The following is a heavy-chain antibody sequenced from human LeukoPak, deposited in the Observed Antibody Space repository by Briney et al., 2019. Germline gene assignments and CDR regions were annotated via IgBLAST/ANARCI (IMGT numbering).Heavy chain of an antibody. J-gene: IGHJ4*02. V-gene: IGHV1-18*01. CDR3: ARGSSGYWSSTTDY. CDR2: ISAYNGNT. Sequence: GASVKVSCKASGYTFTSYGISWVRQAPGQGLEWMGWISAYNGNTDYAQKLQGRVTMTTDTSTSAAYMELRSLRSDDTAVYYCARGSSGYWSSTTDYWGQGTLVTVSS. CDR1: GYTFTSYG. D-gene: IGHD3-22*01.